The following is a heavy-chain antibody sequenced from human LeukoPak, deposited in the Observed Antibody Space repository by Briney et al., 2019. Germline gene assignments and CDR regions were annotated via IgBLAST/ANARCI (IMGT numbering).Heavy chain of an antibody. J-gene: IGHJ6*02. Sequence: GRSLRLSCAASGFTFSSYGMHWVRQAPGKGLEWVAVIWYDGSNKYYADSVKGRFTISRDNSKNTLYLQMNSLRAEDTAVYYCARKTGSGSSGYYFPLYYYYGMDVWGQGTTVTVSS. CDR2: IWYDGSNK. CDR1: GFTFSSYG. V-gene: IGHV3-33*01. D-gene: IGHD3-22*01. CDR3: ARKTGSGSSGYYFPLYYYYGMDV.